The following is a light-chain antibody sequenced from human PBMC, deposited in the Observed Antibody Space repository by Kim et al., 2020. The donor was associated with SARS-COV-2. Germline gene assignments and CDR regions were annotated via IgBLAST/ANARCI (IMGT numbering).Light chain of an antibody. V-gene: IGLV3-19*01. J-gene: IGLJ2*01. Sequence: VALGQTDRITCQGDSLRSYYATWYQKKPGQAPKVVIYGKDNRPSGVPDRFSGSSSGNTAYLTITGTQAGDEADYYCNSRDSKDYVVFGGGTKVTVL. CDR1: SLRSYY. CDR3: NSRDSKDYVV. CDR2: GKD.